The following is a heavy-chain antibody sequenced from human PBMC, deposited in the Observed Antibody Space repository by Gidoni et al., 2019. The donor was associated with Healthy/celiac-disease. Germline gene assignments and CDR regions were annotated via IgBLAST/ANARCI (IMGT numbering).Heavy chain of an antibody. Sequence: EVQLVQSGAEVTKPGESLKISCKGSGYSFTSYWIGWVRQMPGKGLEWMGIIYPGDADTRYSPSFQGQVTISADKSISTAYLQWSSLKASDTAMYYCARLRYYDSSGYSPPGRSWFDPWGQGTLVTVSS. J-gene: IGHJ5*02. V-gene: IGHV5-51*01. CDR2: IYPGDADT. CDR3: ARLRYYDSSGYSPPGRSWFDP. CDR1: GYSFTSYW. D-gene: IGHD3-22*01.